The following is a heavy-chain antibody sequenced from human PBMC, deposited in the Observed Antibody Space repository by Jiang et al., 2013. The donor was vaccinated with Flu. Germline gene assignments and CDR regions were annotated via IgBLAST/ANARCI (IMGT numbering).Heavy chain of an antibody. D-gene: IGHD3-22*01. Sequence: KGLEWIGYIYNTVSSTNYNPSLKSRVTISAHTSKNQFSLKLTSVTAADTAVYFCVRGSAYQSSGYFPDFDYWGQGTLVTVSS. V-gene: IGHV4-59*01. CDR3: VRGSAYQSSGYFPDFDY. J-gene: IGHJ4*02. CDR2: IYNTVSST.